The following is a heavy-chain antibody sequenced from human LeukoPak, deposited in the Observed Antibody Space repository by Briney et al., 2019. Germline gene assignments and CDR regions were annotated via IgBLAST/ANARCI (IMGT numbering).Heavy chain of an antibody. CDR3: ARDQQWTSGRFGELWTFDY. CDR2: ISSSTSYI. CDR1: GFTFSSYN. V-gene: IGHV3-21*01. D-gene: IGHD3-10*01. J-gene: IGHJ4*02. Sequence: GGSLRLSCVASGFTFSSYNMNWVRQAPGKGLEWVSSISSSTSYIYYADSVKGRFTISRDNAKNSLYLQMNSLRAEDTAVYYCARDQQWTSGRFGELWTFDYWGQGTLVTVSS.